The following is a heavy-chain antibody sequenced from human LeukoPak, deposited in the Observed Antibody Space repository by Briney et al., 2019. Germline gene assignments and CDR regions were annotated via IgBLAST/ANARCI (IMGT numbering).Heavy chain of an antibody. D-gene: IGHD3-10*01. V-gene: IGHV3-23*01. Sequence: GGSLRLSCAASGFTFSSYWMSWVRQAPGKGLEWVSDISGSGGSTYYADAVKGRFTISRDNSKNTVYLQMNSLRAEDTAVYYCAKGPRTVRFGDRHKGIFDYWGQGTLVTVSS. CDR2: ISGSGGST. CDR1: GFTFSSYW. J-gene: IGHJ4*02. CDR3: AKGPRTVRFGDRHKGIFDY.